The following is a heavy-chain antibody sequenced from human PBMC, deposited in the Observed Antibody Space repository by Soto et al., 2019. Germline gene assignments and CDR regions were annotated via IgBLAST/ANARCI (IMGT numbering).Heavy chain of an antibody. V-gene: IGHV3-11*01. CDR3: ARDLGYYDSSGYFDY. CDR1: GFTVSDYY. D-gene: IGHD3-22*01. J-gene: IGHJ4*02. Sequence: PGGSLRLSCSASGFTVSDYYMSWIRQAPGKGLEWISYIDSSGSIIYYADSVKGRFTISRDNAKNSLYLQMNSLRAEDTAVYYCARDLGYYDSSGYFDYWGQGTLVTVSS. CDR2: IDSSGSII.